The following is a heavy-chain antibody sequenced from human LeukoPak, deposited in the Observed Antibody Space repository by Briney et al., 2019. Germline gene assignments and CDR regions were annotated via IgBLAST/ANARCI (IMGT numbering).Heavy chain of an antibody. Sequence: PGGSLRLSCAASGFTLSRYSMNWVRQAPGKGLEWISYISPSSTSIHYADSVKGRFTISRDNSKNTLFLEMNSLRAEDTAVYYCAKEGAAGGKMQFCFDYWGQGTLVTVSS. D-gene: IGHD6-13*01. CDR1: GFTLSRYS. V-gene: IGHV3-48*04. J-gene: IGHJ4*02. CDR2: ISPSSTSI. CDR3: AKEGAAGGKMQFCFDY.